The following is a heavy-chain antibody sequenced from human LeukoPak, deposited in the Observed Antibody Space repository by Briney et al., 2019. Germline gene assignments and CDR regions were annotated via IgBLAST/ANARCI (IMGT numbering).Heavy chain of an antibody. Sequence: GGSLRLSCAASGFTFSSYGMHWVRQAPGKGLERVSYISSSGNNIYYADSVKGRFTISRDNAKNSLYLQMNSLRAEDTAVYYCARDWAGGPHDYWGQGTLVTVSS. V-gene: IGHV3-48*04. CDR2: ISSSGNNI. J-gene: IGHJ4*02. CDR3: ARDWAGGPHDY. CDR1: GFTFSSYG. D-gene: IGHD3-10*01.